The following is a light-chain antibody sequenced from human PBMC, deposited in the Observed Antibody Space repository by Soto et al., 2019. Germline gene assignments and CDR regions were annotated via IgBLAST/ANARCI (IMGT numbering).Light chain of an antibody. Sequence: QSALTQPASVSRSPGQSITISCTGTSSDVGGYNYVSWYQQHPGKAPKRMIYEVSNRPSGVSNRFSGSKSGNTASLTISGLQAEDEADYYCSSYTSRSPLVFGTGTKLTVL. V-gene: IGLV2-14*01. CDR3: SSYTSRSPLV. J-gene: IGLJ1*01. CDR1: SSDVGGYNY. CDR2: EVS.